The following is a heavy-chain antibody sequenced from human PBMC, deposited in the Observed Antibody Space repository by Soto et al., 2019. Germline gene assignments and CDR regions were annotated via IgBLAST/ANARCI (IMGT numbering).Heavy chain of an antibody. Sequence: SHTLSLTCAMSGDSVSSNSAALNWIRQSPSRGLEWLGRTYYMSKWYNDYAVSVKSRITINPDTSKNQFSLQLNSVTPEDTAVYYCARGYSGYDSYYYGMDVWGQGATVTVSS. D-gene: IGHD5-12*01. V-gene: IGHV6-1*01. CDR1: GDSVSSNSAA. J-gene: IGHJ6*02. CDR2: TYYMSKWYN. CDR3: ARGYSGYDSYYYGMDV.